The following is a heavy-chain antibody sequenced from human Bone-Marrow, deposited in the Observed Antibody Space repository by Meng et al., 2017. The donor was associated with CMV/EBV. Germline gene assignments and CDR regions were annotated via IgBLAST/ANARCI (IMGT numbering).Heavy chain of an antibody. D-gene: IGHD3-3*01. CDR2: IRYDGSNK. Sequence: GGSLRLSCAGSGFIFSDHYIDWVRQAPGKGLEWVAFIRYDGSNKYYADSVKGRFTISRDNSKNTLYLQMNSLRAEDTAVYYCAKYNDFWSGYYTDAFDIWGQGTMVTVSS. CDR1: GFIFSDHY. V-gene: IGHV3-30*02. J-gene: IGHJ3*02. CDR3: AKYNDFWSGYYTDAFDI.